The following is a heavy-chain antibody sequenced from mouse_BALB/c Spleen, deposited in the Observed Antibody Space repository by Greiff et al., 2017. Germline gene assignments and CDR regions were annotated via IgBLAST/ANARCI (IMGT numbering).Heavy chain of an antibody. CDR1: GFTFSSYA. D-gene: IGHD2-2*01. Sequence: EVKVVESGGGLVKPGGSLKLSCAASGFTFSSYAMSWVRQTPEKRLEWVASISSGGSTYYPDSVKGRFTISRDNARNILYLQMSSLRSEDTAMYYWARGGGIYYGYDGVWFAYWGQGTLVTVSA. CDR3: ARGGGIYYGYDGVWFAY. J-gene: IGHJ3*01. V-gene: IGHV5-6-5*01. CDR2: ISSGGST.